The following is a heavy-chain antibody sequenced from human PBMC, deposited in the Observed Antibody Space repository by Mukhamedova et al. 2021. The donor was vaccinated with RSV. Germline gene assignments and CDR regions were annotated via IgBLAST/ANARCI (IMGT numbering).Heavy chain of an antibody. CDR3: ARDFTTSSRRFDGSFDF. CDR2: VWYDGSNE. Sequence: VAVVWYDGSNEYYADSVKGRFTISRDSPKNTLYLQMNSLRADDTAVYYCARDFTTSSRRFDGSFDFWGQGILVTVSS. D-gene: IGHD3-9*01. J-gene: IGHJ4*02. V-gene: IGHV3-33*01.